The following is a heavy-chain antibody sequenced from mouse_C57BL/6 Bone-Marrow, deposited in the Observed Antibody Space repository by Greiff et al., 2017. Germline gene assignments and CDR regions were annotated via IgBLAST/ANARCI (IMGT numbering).Heavy chain of an antibody. J-gene: IGHJ4*01. CDR3: ARDGTAAPRRTMDY. D-gene: IGHD2-1*01. V-gene: IGHV1-19*01. CDR2: INPYNGGT. Sequence: VQLQQSGPVLVKPGASVKMSCKASGYTFTDYYMNWVKPSHGKSLEWIGVINPYNGGTSYNQKFKGKATLTVDKSSSTAYMELNSLTSEDSAVYYCARDGTAAPRRTMDYWGQGTSVTVSS. CDR1: GYTFTDYY.